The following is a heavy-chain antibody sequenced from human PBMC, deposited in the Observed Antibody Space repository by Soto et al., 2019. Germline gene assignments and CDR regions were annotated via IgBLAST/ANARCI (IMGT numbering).Heavy chain of an antibody. D-gene: IGHD5-18*01. CDR2: IIPIFGTA. J-gene: IGHJ6*02. CDR1: GGTFSSYA. V-gene: IGHV1-69*13. Sequence: GPSVKVSCKASGGTFSSYAISWVRQAPGQGLEWMGGIIPIFGTANYAQKFQGRVTITADESTSTAYMELSSLRSEDTAVYYCARDVDTAMVDYYGMDVWGQGTTVTVSS. CDR3: ARDVDTAMVDYYGMDV.